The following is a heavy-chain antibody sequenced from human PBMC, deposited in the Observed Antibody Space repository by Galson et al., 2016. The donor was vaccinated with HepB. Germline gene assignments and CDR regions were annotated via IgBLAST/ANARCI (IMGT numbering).Heavy chain of an antibody. Sequence: SLRLSCAASGFTFTSYSMFWVRQAPGKGLQWVSFISGSGTTTFYTDSVKGRFTISRDNSKSMLYLQMDSLRAEDTAVYSCAKPRRYNHDALHIWGQGTMVTVSS. CDR2: ISGSGTTT. D-gene: IGHD5-18*01. CDR3: AKPRRYNHDALHI. CDR1: GFTFTSYS. V-gene: IGHV3-23*01. J-gene: IGHJ3*02.